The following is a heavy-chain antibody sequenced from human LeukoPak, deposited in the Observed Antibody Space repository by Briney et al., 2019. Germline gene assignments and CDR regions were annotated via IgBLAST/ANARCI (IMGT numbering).Heavy chain of an antibody. CDR1: GFTFSNFA. CDR3: SKLSTWLQQHSFDY. V-gene: IGHV3-23*01. D-gene: IGHD5-24*01. J-gene: IGHJ4*02. CDR2: VSGSGSNT. Sequence: GGSLRLSCATSGFTFSNFAVNWVCQAPGKGLEWVSSVSGSGSNTYYADFVKGRFTISRDNSKNTFYLQMNSLRAEDTAVYYCSKLSTWLQQHSFDYWGQGALVTVSS.